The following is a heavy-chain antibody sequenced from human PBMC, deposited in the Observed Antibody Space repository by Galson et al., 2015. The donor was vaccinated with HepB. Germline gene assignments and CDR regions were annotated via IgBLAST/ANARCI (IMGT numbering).Heavy chain of an antibody. CDR3: AKFARQKTYYDFWFGIPNFDY. J-gene: IGHJ4*02. CDR1: GFTFSDYG. Sequence: SLRLSCAASGFTFSDYGMNWVRQAPGKGLEWVSGISGSGGNKYYADSVKGRFTITRDNSKSTLYLQLNSLRSEDTAVYYCAKFARQKTYYDFWFGIPNFDYWGQGALVTVSS. D-gene: IGHD3-3*01. CDR2: ISGSGGNK. V-gene: IGHV3-23*01.